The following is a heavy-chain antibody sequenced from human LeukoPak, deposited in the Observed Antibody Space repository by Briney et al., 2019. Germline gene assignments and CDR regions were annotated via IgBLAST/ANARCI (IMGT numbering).Heavy chain of an antibody. CDR3: AKDISPGLECSGGSCYSGPGGGRYYYYYHGMDV. Sequence: GGSLRLSCAASGFTFSSYAMSWVRQAPGKGLEWVSAISGSGGSTYYADSVKGRFTISRDNSKNTLYLQMNSLRAEDTALYYCAKDISPGLECSGGSCYSGPGGGRYYYYYHGMDVWGQGTTVTVSS. J-gene: IGHJ6*02. CDR1: GFTFSSYA. CDR2: ISGSGGST. D-gene: IGHD2-15*01. V-gene: IGHV3-23*01.